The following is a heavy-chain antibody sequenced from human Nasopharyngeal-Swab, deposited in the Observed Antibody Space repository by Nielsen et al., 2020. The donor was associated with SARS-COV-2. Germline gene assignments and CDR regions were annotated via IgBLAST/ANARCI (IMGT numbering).Heavy chain of an antibody. CDR1: GFTFSSYD. J-gene: IGHJ3*02. Sequence: GGSLRLSCAASGFTFSSYDMHWVRQATGKGLEWVSAIGTAGDTYYPGSVKGRFTISRENAKNSLYLQMNSLRAGDTAVYYCARGRLRYFDWLLDGHAFDIWGQGTMVTVSS. D-gene: IGHD3-9*01. CDR2: IGTAGDT. V-gene: IGHV3-13*01. CDR3: ARGRLRYFDWLLDGHAFDI.